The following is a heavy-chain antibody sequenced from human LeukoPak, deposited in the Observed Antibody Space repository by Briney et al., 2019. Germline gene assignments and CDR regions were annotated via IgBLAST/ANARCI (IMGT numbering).Heavy chain of an antibody. Sequence: PGGSLRLSCAASGFXFSSYWITWVRQAPGKGLEWVAIIKEDGGEKYYVDSVKGRFTISRDNGKNSLYLQMNSLRAEDTAVYYCAIPRSASWGQGTQVTVSS. V-gene: IGHV3-7*05. J-gene: IGHJ5*02. CDR1: GFXFSSYW. CDR3: AIPRSAS. CDR2: IKEDGGEK.